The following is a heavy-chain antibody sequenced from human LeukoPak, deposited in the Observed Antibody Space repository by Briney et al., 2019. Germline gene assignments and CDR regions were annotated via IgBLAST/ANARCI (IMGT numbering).Heavy chain of an antibody. V-gene: IGHV1-2*02. D-gene: IGHD3-22*01. CDR3: AVRPTSGYYRFDAFDI. Sequence: SSVKVSCKASGYIFTGYYMHWVRQAPRQALEWIGWINPNRGDTNYAQKFQGRVTITRDPSISPDYMELRRLRSDDTADYSCAVRPTSGYYRFDAFDIWGQGTMVTVSA. CDR1: GYIFTGYY. J-gene: IGHJ3*02. CDR2: INPNRGDT.